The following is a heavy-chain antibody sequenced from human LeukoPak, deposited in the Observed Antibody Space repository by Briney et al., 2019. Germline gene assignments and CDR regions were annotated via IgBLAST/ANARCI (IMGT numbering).Heavy chain of an antibody. D-gene: IGHD3-10*01. CDR1: GFTFSSYS. V-gene: IGHV3-7*01. J-gene: IGHJ4*02. CDR3: GRHRSGSGTYFIDY. CDR2: MKKDGSET. Sequence: PGGSLRLSCVASGFTFSSYSMIWVRQAPGKGLQWVANMKKDGSETKYVESVKGRFTISRDNAKNSLYLQMNSLRAEDTAVYYCGRHRSGSGTYFIDYWGQGTLVSVSS.